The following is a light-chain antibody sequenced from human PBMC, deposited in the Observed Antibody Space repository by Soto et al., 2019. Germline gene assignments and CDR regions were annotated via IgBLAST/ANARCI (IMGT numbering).Light chain of an antibody. CDR1: SSNIGAGYD. V-gene: IGLV1-40*01. Sequence: SVLTQPPSVSGAPGQRVTISCTGSSSNIGAGYDVHWYQQLPGTAPKLLIYGNINRPSGVPDRFSGSKSGTSASLAITGLQAEDEADYYCQSYDSGLVFGGGTKVTVL. CDR3: QSYDSGLV. J-gene: IGLJ2*01. CDR2: GNI.